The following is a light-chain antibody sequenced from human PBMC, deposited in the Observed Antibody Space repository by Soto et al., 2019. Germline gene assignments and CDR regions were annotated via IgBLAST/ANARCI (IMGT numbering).Light chain of an antibody. CDR2: TDN. J-gene: IGLJ3*02. Sequence: QSVLTQPPSASGTPGQSITISCSGRSSNIGSTSVNWYQHVPGTAPKLLIYTDNKRPSGVPDRFSGSKSGTSASLAISGLQTADEADYYCSAWDDGLGGWVFGGGTKVTVL. CDR1: SSNIGSTS. V-gene: IGLV1-44*01. CDR3: SAWDDGLGGWV.